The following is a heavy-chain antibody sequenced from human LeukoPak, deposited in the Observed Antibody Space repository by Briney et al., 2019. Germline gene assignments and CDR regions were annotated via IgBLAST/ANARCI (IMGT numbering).Heavy chain of an antibody. Sequence: ASVKASCKASGYTFTSYGISWVRQAPGQGLEWMGWISAYNGNTNYAQKLQGRVTMTTDTSTSTAYMELRSLRSEDTAVYYCARGYYDSSGHHYYFDYWGQGTLVTVSS. D-gene: IGHD3-22*01. V-gene: IGHV1-18*01. CDR1: GYTFTSYG. J-gene: IGHJ4*02. CDR2: ISAYNGNT. CDR3: ARGYYDSSGHHYYFDY.